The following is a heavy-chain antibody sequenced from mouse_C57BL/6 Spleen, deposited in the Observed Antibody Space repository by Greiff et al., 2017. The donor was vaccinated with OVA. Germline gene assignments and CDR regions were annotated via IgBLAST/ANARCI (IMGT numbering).Heavy chain of an antibody. CDR3: AREGTTVVAHWYFDV. CDR2: IYPGDGDT. J-gene: IGHJ1*03. V-gene: IGHV1-80*01. Sequence: QVQLKQSGAELVKPGASVKISCKASGYAFSSYWMNWVKQRPGKGLEWIGQIYPGDGDTNYNGKFKGKATLTADKSSSTAYMQLSSLTSEDSAVYFCAREGTTVVAHWYFDVWGTGTTVTVSS. D-gene: IGHD1-1*01. CDR1: GYAFSSYW.